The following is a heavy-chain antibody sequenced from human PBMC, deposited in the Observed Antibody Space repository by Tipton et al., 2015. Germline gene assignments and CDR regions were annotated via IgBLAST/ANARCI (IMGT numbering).Heavy chain of an antibody. CDR1: GGSISSYY. J-gene: IGHJ6*02. CDR3: ARKKRWDYYGSGSYLGPYYYYYGMDV. Sequence: TLSLTCTVSGGSISSYYWSWIRQPPGKGLEWIGYIYYSGSTNYNPSLKSRVTISVDTSKNQFSLKLSSVTAADTAVYYCARKKRWDYYGSGSYLGPYYYYYGMDVWGQGTTVTVSS. D-gene: IGHD3-10*01. CDR2: IYYSGST. V-gene: IGHV4-59*01.